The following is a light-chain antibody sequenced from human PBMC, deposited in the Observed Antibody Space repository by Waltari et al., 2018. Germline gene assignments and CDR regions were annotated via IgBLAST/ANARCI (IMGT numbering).Light chain of an antibody. V-gene: IGKV3-11*01. CDR2: DPA. J-gene: IGKJ3*01. Sequence: EIVLTQSPVTLSLSSGERATLSCRASQSLTTDLAWYQHRPGQAPRLIIYDPANRAAGIPARFSGSGSGTDFTLTISSLEPEDLVVYFCQQRTEWPRTFGPGTKVEI. CDR1: QSLTTD. CDR3: QQRTEWPRT.